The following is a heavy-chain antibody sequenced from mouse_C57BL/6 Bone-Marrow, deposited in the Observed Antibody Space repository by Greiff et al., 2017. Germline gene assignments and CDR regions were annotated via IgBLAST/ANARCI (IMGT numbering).Heavy chain of an antibody. CDR2: ISSGGDYI. V-gene: IGHV5-9-1*02. CDR1: GFTFSSYA. CDR3: TRAMVFDF. Sequence: EVMLVESGEGLVKPGGSLKLSCAASGFTFSSYAMSWVRQTPGKRLEWVGYISSGGDYIYYTDTVKGRFTFSRDKARNTLYLQLSSLKSEDTAMYYCTRAMVFDFWGRGTAPTVTS. J-gene: IGHJ2*01. D-gene: IGHD1-1*02.